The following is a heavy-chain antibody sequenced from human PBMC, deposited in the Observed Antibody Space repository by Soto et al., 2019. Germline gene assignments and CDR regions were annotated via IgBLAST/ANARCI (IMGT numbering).Heavy chain of an antibody. V-gene: IGHV1-69*04. Sequence: GASVKVSCKASGGTFSSYTISWVRQAPGQGLEWMGRIIPILGIANYAQKFQGRVTITADKSTSTAYMELSSLRSEDTAVYYCARDVVDIVVVPAAQNDAFDIWGQGTMVTVSS. J-gene: IGHJ3*02. CDR1: GGTFSSYT. CDR2: IIPILGIA. D-gene: IGHD2-2*03. CDR3: ARDVVDIVVVPAAQNDAFDI.